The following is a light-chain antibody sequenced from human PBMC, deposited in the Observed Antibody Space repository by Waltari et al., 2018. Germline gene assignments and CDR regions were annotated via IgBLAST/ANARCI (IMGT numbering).Light chain of an antibody. CDR1: QSVGSS. J-gene: IGKJ1*01. V-gene: IGKV3-11*01. CDR3: QQYYIPPWT. CDR2: DAS. Sequence: EIVLTQSPVTLSLAPGERATLSCWASQSVGSSLAWYQQKPGQAPRLLMYDASNRATGVPARFNGSGSGTDFTLTIISLQSEDSAVYYCQQYYIPPWTFGQGTKVEI.